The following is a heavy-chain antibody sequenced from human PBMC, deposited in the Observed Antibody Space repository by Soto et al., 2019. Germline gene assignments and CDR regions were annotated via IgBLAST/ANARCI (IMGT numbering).Heavy chain of an antibody. CDR3: ARGNDWKSSTFDI. Sequence: QVQLQESGPGLVKPSETLSLTCTVAGGSLTDHYWNWFRQPPGKGLHWIGYVYYSGGTNYNPSLKSRVTMSVDTSKNQLSLILRSVTAADTAVYYCARGNDWKSSTFDIWGQGTMVSVSS. V-gene: IGHV4-59*11. D-gene: IGHD2-21*01. J-gene: IGHJ3*02. CDR1: GGSLTDHY. CDR2: VYYSGGT.